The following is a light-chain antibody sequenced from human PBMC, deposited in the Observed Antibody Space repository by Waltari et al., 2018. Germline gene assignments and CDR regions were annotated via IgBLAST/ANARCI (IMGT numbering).Light chain of an antibody. CDR3: LQYNSYPWT. V-gene: IGKV1-5*03. CDR1: QCIVVW. J-gene: IGKJ1*01. CDR2: KAS. Sequence: IQVTQSPSTLSASVGDRVTITCRASQCIVVWLAWYQQKPGKAPRLLIYKASYLESGVPSRFSGSASGTAFTLTISSLQADDFATYYCLQYNSYPWTFGQGTTVEIK.